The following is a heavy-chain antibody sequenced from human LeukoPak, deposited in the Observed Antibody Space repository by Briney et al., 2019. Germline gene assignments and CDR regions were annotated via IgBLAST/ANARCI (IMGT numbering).Heavy chain of an antibody. CDR3: AREGISYYVACLDY. CDR2: INHSGST. D-gene: IGHD3-10*02. J-gene: IGHJ4*02. CDR1: GGSFSGYY. V-gene: IGHV4-34*01. Sequence: SETLSLTCAVYGGSFSGYYWSWIRQPPGKGLEWIGEINHSGSTNYNPSLKSRVTISVDTSKNQFSLKLSSVTAADTAVYYCAREGISYYVACLDYWGQGTLVTVSS.